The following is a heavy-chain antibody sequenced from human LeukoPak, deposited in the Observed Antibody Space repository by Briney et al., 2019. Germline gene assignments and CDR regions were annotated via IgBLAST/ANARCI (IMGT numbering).Heavy chain of an antibody. D-gene: IGHD2-15*01. V-gene: IGHV4-59*08. Sequence: SETLSPTCTVSGGSISSYYWSWIRQPPGKGLEWIGYIYYSGSTDSNPSLKSRVTISVDTSKNQISLKLSSVTAADTAVYYCARTYCRGGSCHFDYWGQGTLVTVCS. J-gene: IGHJ4*02. CDR1: GGSISSYY. CDR3: ARTYCRGGSCHFDY. CDR2: IYYSGST.